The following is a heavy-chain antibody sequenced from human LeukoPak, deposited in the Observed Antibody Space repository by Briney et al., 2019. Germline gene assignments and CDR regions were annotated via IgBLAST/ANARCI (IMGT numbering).Heavy chain of an antibody. J-gene: IGHJ6*02. CDR2: ISYDGGNK. D-gene: IGHD2-8*01. Sequence: GSLRLSCAASGFTFSSYGMHWVRQAPGKGLEWVAVISYDGGNKYYADSVKGRFTISRDNSKNTLYLQMNSLRAEDTAVYYCAKDLNPIGYCTNGVCYTYYYYGMDVWGQGTTVTVSS. CDR3: AKDLNPIGYCTNGVCYTYYYYGMDV. CDR1: GFTFSSYG. V-gene: IGHV3-30*18.